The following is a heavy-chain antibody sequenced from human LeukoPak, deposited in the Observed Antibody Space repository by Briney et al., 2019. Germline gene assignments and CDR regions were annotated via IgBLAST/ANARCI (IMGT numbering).Heavy chain of an antibody. V-gene: IGHV1-69*13. CDR1: GGTFSIHA. Sequence: SVKVSCKASGGTFSIHAISWVRQAPGQGLEWMGGIIPIFGTANYAQKFQGRVTITADESTSTAYMELSSLRSEDTAVYYCARAPNCGGDCDYWGQGTLVTVSS. CDR2: IIPIFGTA. CDR3: ARAPNCGGDCDY. J-gene: IGHJ4*02. D-gene: IGHD2-21*01.